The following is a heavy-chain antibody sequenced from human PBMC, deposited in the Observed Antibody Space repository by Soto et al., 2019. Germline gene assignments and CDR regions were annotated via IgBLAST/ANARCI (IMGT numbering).Heavy chain of an antibody. Sequence: EVQLVESGGGLVKPGGSLRLSCAASGFTLSNAWMSWVRQAPGRGLEWVGRIKSKTDGGTTDYAAPVKGRFTISRDDSKTTLYLQMNSMKSEDTAVYYCTTDRGVAGLWSPSLSMDVWGHGTTVTVSS. CDR3: TTDRGVAGLWSPSLSMDV. V-gene: IGHV3-15*01. CDR2: IKSKTDGGTT. J-gene: IGHJ6*02. D-gene: IGHD2-15*01. CDR1: GFTLSNAW.